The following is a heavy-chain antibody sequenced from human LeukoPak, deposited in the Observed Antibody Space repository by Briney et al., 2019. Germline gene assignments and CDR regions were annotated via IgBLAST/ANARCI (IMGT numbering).Heavy chain of an antibody. CDR1: GFTFSSYA. Sequence: GGSLRLSCAASGFTFSSYAMHWVRQAPGKGLEWVAVISYDGSNKYYADSVKGRFTISRDNSKNTLYLQTNSLRAEDTAVYYCARDDTYYDSSGYYVYWGQGTLVTVSS. CDR2: ISYDGSNK. J-gene: IGHJ4*02. V-gene: IGHV3-30-3*01. D-gene: IGHD3-22*01. CDR3: ARDDTYYDSSGYYVY.